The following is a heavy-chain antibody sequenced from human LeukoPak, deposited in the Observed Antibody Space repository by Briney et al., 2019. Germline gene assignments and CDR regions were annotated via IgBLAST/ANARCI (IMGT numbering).Heavy chain of an antibody. V-gene: IGHV3-21*01. CDR1: GFTFSSYN. CDR2: ITCSSSYI. Sequence: GGALRLSCAASGFTFSSYNMNWLRQAPGKGLEGVSSITCSSSYIYCADSVKGRFTISRDKAEYSLYLQMNSLRAEDTAVYYCARDGYSSSYLKYWGQGTLVTVSS. D-gene: IGHD6-13*01. J-gene: IGHJ4*02. CDR3: ARDGYSSSYLKY.